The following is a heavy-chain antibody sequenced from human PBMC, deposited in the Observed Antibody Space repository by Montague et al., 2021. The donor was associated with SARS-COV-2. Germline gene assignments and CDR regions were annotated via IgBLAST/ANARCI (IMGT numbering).Heavy chain of an antibody. CDR2: ISTSACTT. Sequence: SLRLSCAASGFTFSNYDMNRVRQAPGKGPEWISYISTSACTTSYAGSVKGRFTISRDNGKNSLYLQMNSLRVEDTAVYYCTRDYRSIVGDGLDIWGQGTKVTVSS. CDR3: TRDYRSIVGDGLDI. J-gene: IGHJ3*02. CDR1: GFTFSNYD. V-gene: IGHV3-48*03. D-gene: IGHD3-16*02.